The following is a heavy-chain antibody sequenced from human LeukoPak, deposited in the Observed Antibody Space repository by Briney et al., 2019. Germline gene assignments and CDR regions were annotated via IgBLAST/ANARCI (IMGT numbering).Heavy chain of an antibody. CDR2: IDPNSGNT. CDR1: GYSFTVNH. D-gene: IGHD1-26*01. CDR3: ARRSGESDY. Sequence: ASVKVSCKASGYSFTVNHIHWVRQAPGRGLDWMGWIDPNSGNTGYAQKFQGRVTITRNTSISTAYMELSSLRSEDTAVYYCARRSGESDYWGQGTLVTVSS. J-gene: IGHJ4*02. V-gene: IGHV1-8*03.